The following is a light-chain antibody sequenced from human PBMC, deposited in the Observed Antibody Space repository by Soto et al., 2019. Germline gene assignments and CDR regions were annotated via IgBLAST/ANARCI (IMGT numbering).Light chain of an antibody. V-gene: IGLV2-14*01. J-gene: IGLJ3*02. CDR1: SSDVGGYNY. CDR2: EVT. CDR3: TSYATSSTLL. Sequence: QSALTQPASVSGSPGQSITISCTGTSSDVGGYNYVSWYRHNAGKAPRLLLYEVTNRPSGVSNRFSGSKSGNTASLTISGLQTEDEADYYCTSYATSSTLLFGGGTKVTVL.